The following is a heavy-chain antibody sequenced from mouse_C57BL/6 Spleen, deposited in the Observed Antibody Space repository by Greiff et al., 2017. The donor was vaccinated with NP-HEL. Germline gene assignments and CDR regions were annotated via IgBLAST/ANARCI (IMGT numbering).Heavy chain of an antibody. CDR3: ARPGAVAAPNWYFDV. V-gene: IGHV5-17*01. D-gene: IGHD1-1*01. J-gene: IGHJ1*03. CDR2: ISSGSSTI. CDR1: GFTFSDYG. Sequence: EVKVVESGGGLVKPGGSLKLSCAASGFTFSDYGMHWVRQAPEKGLEWVAYISSGSSTIYYADTVKGRFTISRDNAKNTLFLQMTSLRSEDTAMYYCARPGAVAAPNWYFDVWGTGTTVTVSS.